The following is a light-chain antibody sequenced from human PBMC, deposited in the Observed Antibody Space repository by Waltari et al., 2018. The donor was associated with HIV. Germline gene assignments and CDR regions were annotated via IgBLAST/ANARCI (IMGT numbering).Light chain of an antibody. J-gene: IGLJ1*01. Sequence: SSELTQDPAVSVALGQTVRTTCQGDSLRSYYASWYQQKAGQAPVLVIYGKNNRPSGIPDRFSGSSSGNTASLTITGAQAEDEADYYCNSRDSSGNHHVFGTGTKVTVL. V-gene: IGLV3-19*01. CDR3: NSRDSSGNHHV. CDR1: SLRSYY. CDR2: GKN.